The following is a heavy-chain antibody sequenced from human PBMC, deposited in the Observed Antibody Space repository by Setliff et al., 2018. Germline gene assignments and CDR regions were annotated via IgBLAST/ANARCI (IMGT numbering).Heavy chain of an antibody. V-gene: IGHV4-59*08. CDR1: GGSISSYY. Sequence: PSETLSLTCTVSGGSISSYYWSWIRQPPGKGLEWIGYIDYSGSTNYNPSLKSRVTISLDTSKNQFSLKLTSVSAADTAIYYCARSSYYASGNSHNYYMDVWGKGTAVTVSS. J-gene: IGHJ6*03. D-gene: IGHD3-10*01. CDR3: ARSSYYASGNSHNYYMDV. CDR2: IDYSGST.